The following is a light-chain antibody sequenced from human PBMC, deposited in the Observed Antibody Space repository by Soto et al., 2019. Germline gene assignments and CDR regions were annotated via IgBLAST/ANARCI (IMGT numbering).Light chain of an antibody. CDR1: SSDVGGYNY. Sequence: QSVLTQPASVSGSPGQSITISCTGTSSDVGGYNYVSWYQQYPGKAPKLMIYDVSNRPSGVSNRFSGSKSGNTASLTISGLQPEDEADYYCSSYTTGSFPVFGGGPKVTVL. CDR3: SSYTTGSFPV. CDR2: DVS. J-gene: IGLJ3*02. V-gene: IGLV2-14*03.